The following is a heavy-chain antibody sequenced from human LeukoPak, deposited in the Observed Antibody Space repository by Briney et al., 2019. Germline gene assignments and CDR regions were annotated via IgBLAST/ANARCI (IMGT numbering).Heavy chain of an antibody. Sequence: KPSETLSLTCAVYGESFSGYFWSWIRRPPGKGLEWIGEINRSGSTNYNPSLKSRVTISVDTSQNQFSLKLSSVTAADTAVYYCARAPVVRGFLRNYYYYMDVWGKGTTVTISS. V-gene: IGHV4-34*01. D-gene: IGHD3-10*01. CDR1: GESFSGYF. CDR2: INRSGST. J-gene: IGHJ6*03. CDR3: ARAPVVRGFLRNYYYYMDV.